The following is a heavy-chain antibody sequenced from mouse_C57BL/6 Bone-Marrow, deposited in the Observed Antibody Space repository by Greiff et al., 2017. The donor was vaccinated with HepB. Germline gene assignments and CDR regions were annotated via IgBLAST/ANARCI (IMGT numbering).Heavy chain of an antibody. CDR2: IDPETGGT. CDR1: GYTFTDYE. Sequence: QVQLQQSGAELVRPGASVTLSCKASGYTFTDYEMHWVKQTPVHGLEWIGAIDPETGGTAYNQKFKGKAILTADKSSSTAYMELRSLTSEDSAVYYCTTEGGYAMDYWGQGTSVTVSS. CDR3: TTEGGYAMDY. V-gene: IGHV1-15*01. J-gene: IGHJ4*01.